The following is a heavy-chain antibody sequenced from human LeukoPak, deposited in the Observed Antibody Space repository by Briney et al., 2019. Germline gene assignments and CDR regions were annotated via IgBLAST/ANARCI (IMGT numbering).Heavy chain of an antibody. CDR3: ARDESSGWYSDY. J-gene: IGHJ4*02. CDR2: VYTSGST. Sequence: SQSLSLTCTVSGGSISSGSYYWSWIRQPAGKGLEWIGRVYTSGSTNYNPTLKSRATISVDTSKNQFSLKLSSVTAADTAVYYCARDESSGWYSDYWGQGTLVTVSS. CDR1: GGSISSGSYY. V-gene: IGHV4-61*02. D-gene: IGHD6-19*01.